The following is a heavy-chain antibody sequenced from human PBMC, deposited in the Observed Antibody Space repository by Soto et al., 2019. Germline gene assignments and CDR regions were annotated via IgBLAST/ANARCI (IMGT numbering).Heavy chain of an antibody. V-gene: IGHV4-34*01. CDR1: GGSFSGYY. D-gene: IGHD2-21*01. CDR3: ARRVMSAFDI. Sequence: SETLSLTCAVYGGSFSGYYWSWIRQPPGKGLEWIGEINHSGSTNYNPSLKSRVTISVDTSKNQFSLKLSSVTAADTAVYYCARRVMSAFDIWGQGTMVTVSS. J-gene: IGHJ3*02. CDR2: INHSGST.